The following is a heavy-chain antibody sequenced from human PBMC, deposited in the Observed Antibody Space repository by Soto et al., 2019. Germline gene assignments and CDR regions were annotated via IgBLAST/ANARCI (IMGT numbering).Heavy chain of an antibody. D-gene: IGHD2-2*01. CDR3: ARDRYSTTSCPGY. J-gene: IGHJ4*02. CDR2: VSHSGNT. CDR1: GGSFTGHF. V-gene: IGHV4-34*01. Sequence: PSETLSLTCSVSGGSFTGHFCSWVRQPPGKGLEWIGEVSHSGNTKYYPSLRSRVTLSVDSSKNQISLALTSVTAADTAVYYCARDRYSTTSCPGYWGQGTLVTVSS.